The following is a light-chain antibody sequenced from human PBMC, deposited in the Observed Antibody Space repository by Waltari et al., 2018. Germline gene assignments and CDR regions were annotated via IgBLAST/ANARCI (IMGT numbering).Light chain of an antibody. CDR3: AYYTGGSTLVL. V-gene: IGLV2-14*03. J-gene: IGLJ3*02. CDR1: TRHLGRYDY. CDR2: DVN. Sequence: QCALTQAASVSGSPGQSITIPCTGPTRHLGRYDYVSCYQQHPGKAPKLVIYDVNNRPSGVSNRFSGSKSDNTASLTISGLQAEDEADYYCAYYTGGSTLVLFGGVTRLTVL.